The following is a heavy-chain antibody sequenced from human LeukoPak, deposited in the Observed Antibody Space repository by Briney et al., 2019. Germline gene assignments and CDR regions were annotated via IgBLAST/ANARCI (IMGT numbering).Heavy chain of an antibody. CDR3: ARWGMTTTDIDY. Sequence: PGGSLRLSCAASGFTFSEYSMNWVRQAPGKGLEWLSYIGGSTSPIYYADSVQGRFTISRDNAKNSLYLQMNSLRAEDTAVYYCARWGMTTTDIDYWGQGTLVTVSS. CDR1: GFTFSEYS. CDR2: IGGSTSPI. J-gene: IGHJ4*02. V-gene: IGHV3-48*01. D-gene: IGHD5-24*01.